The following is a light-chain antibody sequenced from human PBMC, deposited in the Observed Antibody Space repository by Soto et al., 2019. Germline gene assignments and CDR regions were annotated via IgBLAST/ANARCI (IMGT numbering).Light chain of an antibody. CDR3: PSFYGRLGIV. CDR2: GNI. J-gene: IGLJ1*01. Sequence: QSVLTQPSSVSGAPGQRVTFSCIGSSSNIGADYDVHWYQQLPGTAPKLLLYGNINRPSGVPDRFSGSKSGGSAALAITGLQADDQSDYYCPSFYGRLGIVFATGTKLAVL. V-gene: IGLV1-40*01. CDR1: SSNIGADYD.